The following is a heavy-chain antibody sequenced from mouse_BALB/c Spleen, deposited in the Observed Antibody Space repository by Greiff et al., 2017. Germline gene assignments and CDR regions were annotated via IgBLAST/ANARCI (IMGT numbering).Heavy chain of an antibody. CDR1: GYTFTSYW. J-gene: IGHJ4*01. V-gene: IGHV1S132*01. CDR3: ARRTMITDYYAMDY. Sequence: QVQLKQSGPELVRPGASVKMSCKASGYTFTSYWIQWVKQRPGQGLGWIGEIFPGTGTTYYNEKFKGKATLTIDTSSSTAYMQLSSLTSEDSAVYFGARRTMITDYYAMDYWGQGTSVTVSS. CDR2: IFPGTGTT. D-gene: IGHD2-4*01.